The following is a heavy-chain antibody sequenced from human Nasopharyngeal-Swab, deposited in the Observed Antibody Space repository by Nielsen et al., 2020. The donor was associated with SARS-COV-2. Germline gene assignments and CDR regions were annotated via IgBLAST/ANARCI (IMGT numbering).Heavy chain of an antibody. Sequence: SETLSLTCTVSGGSISSGGYYWSWIRQPPGKGLEWIGYIYYSGSTYYNPSLKSRVTISVDTSKNQFSLKLSSVTAADTAVYYCAREGYSYGYSPSYYGMDVWGQGTTVTVSS. CDR3: AREGYSYGYSPSYYGMDV. CDR2: IYYSGST. CDR1: GGSISSGGYY. D-gene: IGHD5-18*01. J-gene: IGHJ6*02. V-gene: IGHV4-31*03.